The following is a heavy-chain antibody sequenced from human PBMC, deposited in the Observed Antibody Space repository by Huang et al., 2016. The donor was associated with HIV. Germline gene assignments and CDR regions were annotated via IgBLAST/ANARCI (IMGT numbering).Heavy chain of an antibody. D-gene: IGHD3-16*01. CDR2: INHRGVT. CDR3: ARRFGTNDY. CDR1: GGSFSGYY. Sequence: QVQLQQWGAGLLTPSETLSLTCAVSGGSFSGYYWSWIRQPPAKGLEWIGEINHRGVTNYNPSLTSRDTISVDASKNQFSRKLSSVTAADTAVYYCARRFGTNDYWGQGTLVTISS. J-gene: IGHJ4*02. V-gene: IGHV4-34*01.